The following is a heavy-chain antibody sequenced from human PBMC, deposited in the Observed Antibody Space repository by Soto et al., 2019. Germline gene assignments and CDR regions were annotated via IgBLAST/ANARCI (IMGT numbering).Heavy chain of an antibody. CDR3: ARELSSGWYPSGY. J-gene: IGHJ4*02. D-gene: IGHD6-19*01. CDR1: GGSISSSSYY. Sequence: QLQLQESGPGLVKPSETLSLTCTVSGGSISSSSYYWGWIRQPPGKGLEWIGSIYYSGSTYYNPSLKSRVTISVDTSKNQFSLKLSSVTAAATAVYYCARELSSGWYPSGYWGQGTLVTVSS. V-gene: IGHV4-39*02. CDR2: IYYSGST.